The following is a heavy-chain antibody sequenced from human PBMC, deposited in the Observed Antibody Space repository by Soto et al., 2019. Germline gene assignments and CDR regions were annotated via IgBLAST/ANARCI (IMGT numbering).Heavy chain of an antibody. Sequence: QVQLVQSGAEVKKPGASVKVSCKASGYSFTSYGISWVRQAPGQGPEWMGWISGHNGNTNHPQSLQGRVTMTTHKTRNTAYMELRSLRSDDTAVYYCARHRFNYYDHTVYYYFDYWGQGTLVTVSS. CDR1: GYSFTSYG. D-gene: IGHD3-22*01. CDR3: ARHRFNYYDHTVYYYFDY. V-gene: IGHV1-18*04. CDR2: ISGHNGNT. J-gene: IGHJ4*02.